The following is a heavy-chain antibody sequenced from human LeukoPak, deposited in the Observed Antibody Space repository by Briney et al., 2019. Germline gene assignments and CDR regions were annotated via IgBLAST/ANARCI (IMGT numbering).Heavy chain of an antibody. CDR1: GFTFSSYA. CDR3: ASALRIYYYFDY. J-gene: IGHJ4*02. D-gene: IGHD1-26*01. CDR2: ISGSGGRT. Sequence: GGSLRLSCAASGFTFSSYAMSWVRQAPGKGLEWVSTISGSGGRTYYADSVKGRFTISRDNSKNTLYLQMNSLRAEDTAVYYCASALRIYYYFDYWGQGTLVTVSS. V-gene: IGHV3-23*01.